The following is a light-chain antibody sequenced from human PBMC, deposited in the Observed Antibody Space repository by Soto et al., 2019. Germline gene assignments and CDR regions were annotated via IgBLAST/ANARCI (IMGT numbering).Light chain of an antibody. J-gene: IGKJ1*01. V-gene: IGKV3-11*01. CDR1: QSVSSY. CDR2: DAS. CDR3: LQRSNWTPART. Sequence: EIVLTQSPATLSLSPGERATLSCRASQSVSSYFAWYQQQPGQAPRLLIYDASKRVTGIPARFSGSGSGTYFTLNISSLEPSEFGVYYCLQRSNWTPARTFGHGIKVAMK.